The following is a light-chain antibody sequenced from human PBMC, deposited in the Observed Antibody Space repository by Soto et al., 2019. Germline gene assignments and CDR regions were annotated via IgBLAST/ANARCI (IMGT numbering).Light chain of an antibody. V-gene: IGKV2-28*01. CDR2: LGS. Sequence: DIVMTQSPLSLPGTPGEPACISWRSSDGLLHSNGYNYLDWYLQKPGQSPQLLIYLGSNRASGVPDRFSGSGSGTDFTLKISRVEAEDVGVYYCMQALQTPLTFGGGTKVDIK. CDR3: MQALQTPLT. CDR1: DGLLHSNGYNY. J-gene: IGKJ4*01.